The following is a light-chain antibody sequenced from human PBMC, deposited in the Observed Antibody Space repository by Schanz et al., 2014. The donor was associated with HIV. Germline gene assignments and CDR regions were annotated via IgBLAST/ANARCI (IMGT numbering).Light chain of an antibody. V-gene: IGKV1-5*01. J-gene: IGKJ4*01. CDR3: QQSYSNLLT. CDR1: QNIATW. Sequence: DVQMTQSPSTLSASVGDRVTITCRASQNIATWLAWYQQKPGKAPKLLIYAASSLQSGVPSRFSGSGSETNFTLTISSLQPEDSATYYCQQSYSNLLTFGGGTKVEIK. CDR2: AAS.